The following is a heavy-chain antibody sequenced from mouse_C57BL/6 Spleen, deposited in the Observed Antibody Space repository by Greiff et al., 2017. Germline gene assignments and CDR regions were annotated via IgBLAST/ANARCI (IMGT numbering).Heavy chain of an antibody. CDR3: ARHGYYGSMAY. CDR2: ISGGGGNT. V-gene: IGHV5-9*01. D-gene: IGHD1-1*01. J-gene: IGHJ3*01. CDR1: GFTFSSYT. Sequence: DVKLVESGGGLVKPGGSLKLSCAASGFTFSSYTMSWVRQTPEKRLEWVATISGGGGNTYYPDSVKGRFTISRDNAKNTLYLQMSSLRSEDTALYYCARHGYYGSMAYWGQGTLVTVSA.